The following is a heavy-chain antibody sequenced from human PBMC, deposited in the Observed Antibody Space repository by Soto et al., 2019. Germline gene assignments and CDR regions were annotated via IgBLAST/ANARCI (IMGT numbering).Heavy chain of an antibody. CDR2: INHVGGT. Sequence: KSSETLSLTCAVYGGFLSEPYWTWIRQPPGKGLEWIREINHVGGTNYNPSLKSRVTMSVDTSQNQFSLRLISVTAADTAMYFCVRIRYQLPSSVLWLDPWGQGTPVTVSS. V-gene: IGHV4-34*01. CDR3: VRIRYQLPSSVLWLDP. J-gene: IGHJ5*02. D-gene: IGHD3-16*01. CDR1: GGFLSEPY.